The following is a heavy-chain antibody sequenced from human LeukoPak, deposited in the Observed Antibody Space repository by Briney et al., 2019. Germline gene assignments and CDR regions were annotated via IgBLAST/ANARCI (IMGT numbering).Heavy chain of an antibody. D-gene: IGHD6-13*01. CDR2: IYYSGST. CDR3: ARLVGGSSWFGP. V-gene: IGHV4-39*01. Sequence: SETLSLTCNVSGGSISSTSHYWGWIRQPPGKGLEWIGSIYYSGSTHNNPSLKSRVTISVDTSKNQFSLKVSSVTAAGTAVYYCARLVGGSSWFGPWGQGTLVTVSS. J-gene: IGHJ5*02. CDR1: GGSISSTSHY.